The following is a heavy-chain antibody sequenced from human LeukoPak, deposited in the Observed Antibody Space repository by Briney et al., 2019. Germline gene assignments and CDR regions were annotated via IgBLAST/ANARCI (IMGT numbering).Heavy chain of an antibody. V-gene: IGHV5-51*01. CDR1: GYTFATSW. CDR3: ARAGNYDSSGYR. D-gene: IGHD3-22*01. CDR2: IYPGDSDT. Sequence: GESLKISCKGSGYTFATSWIGWLRQMPGKGLEWMGIIYPGDSDTRYSPSFQGQVTISADKSISTAYLQWSSLKASDTAMYYCARAGNYDSSGYRWGQGTLVTVSS. J-gene: IGHJ4*02.